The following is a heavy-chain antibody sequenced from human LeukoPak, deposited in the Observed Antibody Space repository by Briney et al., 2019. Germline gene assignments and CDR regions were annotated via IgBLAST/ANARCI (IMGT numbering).Heavy chain of an antibody. Sequence: ASVTVSCKASGYTFTSYAMHWVRQAPGQRREWMGWINAGNGNTKYSRKFQGRVTITRDTSASTAYMELSSLRSEDTAVYYCATLPSGGKSGYWGQGTLVTVSS. CDR3: ATLPSGGKSGY. J-gene: IGHJ4*02. D-gene: IGHD4-23*01. CDR2: INAGNGNT. CDR1: GYTFTSYA. V-gene: IGHV1-3*01.